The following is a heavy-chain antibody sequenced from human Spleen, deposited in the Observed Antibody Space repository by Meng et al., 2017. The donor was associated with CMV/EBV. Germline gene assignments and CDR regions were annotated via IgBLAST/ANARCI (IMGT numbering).Heavy chain of an antibody. CDR3: ARNASDCRSADCYTGSLDY. D-gene: IGHD2-21*01. V-gene: IGHV4-59*02. CDR2: VHPTGDS. J-gene: IGHJ4*02. CDR1: GGSVTSSS. Sequence: SETLSLTCSVSGGSVTSSSWSWIRQSPGRGLEWIGYVHPTGDSRRNPFLMSRLAISLDASTNQFFLMLASVTAADTATYYCARNASDCRSADCYTGSLDYWGQGKLVTVSS.